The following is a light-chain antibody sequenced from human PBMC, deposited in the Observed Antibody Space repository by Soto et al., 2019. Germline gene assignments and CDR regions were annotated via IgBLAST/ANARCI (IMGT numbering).Light chain of an antibody. CDR1: SSDIGGYNY. J-gene: IGLJ2*01. CDR3: AAWDDSLSVV. V-gene: IGLV2-11*01. Sequence: QSALTQPRSVSGSPGQSVTISCTGTSSDIGGYNYVSWYQQHPGKAPKLMIYDVSKRPSGVSARFSGSRSGTTASLAISGLQAEDEADYYCAAWDDSLSVVFGGGTKLTVL. CDR2: DVS.